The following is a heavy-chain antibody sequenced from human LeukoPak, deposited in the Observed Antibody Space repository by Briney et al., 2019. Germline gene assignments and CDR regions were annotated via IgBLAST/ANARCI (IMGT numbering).Heavy chain of an antibody. J-gene: IGHJ6*02. D-gene: IGHD2-2*01. CDR2: FYYSGST. Sequence: SETLSLTCTVSGGSISSYYWSWIRQPPGKGLEWIGYFYYSGSTNYNPSLKSRVTISVDTSKNQFSLKLSSVTAADTAVYYCARVGGVVVPAAIPPYYYGMDVWGQGTTVTASS. V-gene: IGHV4-59*01. CDR3: ARVGGVVVPAAIPPYYYGMDV. CDR1: GGSISSYY.